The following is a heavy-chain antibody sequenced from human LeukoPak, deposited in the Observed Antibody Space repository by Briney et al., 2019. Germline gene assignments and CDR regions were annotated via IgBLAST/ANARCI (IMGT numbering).Heavy chain of an antibody. J-gene: IGHJ4*02. CDR1: GFTFSSYA. V-gene: IGHV3-30-3*01. CDR2: ISYDGSNK. Sequence: GGSLRLSCAASGFTFSSYAMHWVRQAPGKGLEWVAVISYDGSNKYYADSVKGRFTISRDNSKNTLYLQMNSLRAEDTAVYYCAREATLGYYFDYWGQGTLVTVSS. CDR3: AREATLGYYFDY. D-gene: IGHD7-27*01.